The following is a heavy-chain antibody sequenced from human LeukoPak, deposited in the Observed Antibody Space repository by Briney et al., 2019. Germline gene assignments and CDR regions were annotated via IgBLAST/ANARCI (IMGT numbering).Heavy chain of an antibody. D-gene: IGHD2-8*01. CDR3: ASSPGLLMVYALGAFDI. Sequence: SETLSLTCTVSGGSISSGGYYWSWIRQHPGKGLEWIGYIYYSGGTYYNPSLKSRVTISVDTSKNQFSLKLSSVTAADTAVYYCASSPGLLMVYALGAFDIWGQGTMVTVSS. CDR2: IYYSGGT. V-gene: IGHV4-31*03. J-gene: IGHJ3*02. CDR1: GGSISSGGYY.